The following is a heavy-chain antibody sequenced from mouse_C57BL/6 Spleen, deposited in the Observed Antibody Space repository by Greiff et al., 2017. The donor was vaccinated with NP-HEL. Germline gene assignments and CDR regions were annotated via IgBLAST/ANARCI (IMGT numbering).Heavy chain of an antibody. D-gene: IGHD4-1*02. CDR1: GFTFTDYY. V-gene: IGHV7-3*01. CDR2: IRNKANGYTT. CDR3: ARYATGYFDY. J-gene: IGHJ2*01. Sequence: EVKLMESGGGLVQPGGSLSLSCAASGFTFTDYYMSWVRQPPGKALEWLGFIRNKANGYTTEYSASLKGRFTISRNNSQSILYLQMNALRAEDSATYYCARYATGYFDYWGQGTTLTVSS.